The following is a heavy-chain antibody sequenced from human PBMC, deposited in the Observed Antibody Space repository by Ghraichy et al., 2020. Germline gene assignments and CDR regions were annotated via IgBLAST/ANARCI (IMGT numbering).Heavy chain of an antibody. CDR2: ITSSADRT. V-gene: IGHV3-23*01. J-gene: IGHJ4*02. CDR3: ARYGSGSYYYFDY. CDR1: GFTFSIYA. Sequence: LSLTCAASGFTFSIYAMSWVRQAPGKGLEWVSAITSSADRTYNADSVKGRFTISRDNSKNTLYLQMNNLRAEETAVYYCARYGSGSYYYFDYWGQETPVTVSS. D-gene: IGHD3-10*01.